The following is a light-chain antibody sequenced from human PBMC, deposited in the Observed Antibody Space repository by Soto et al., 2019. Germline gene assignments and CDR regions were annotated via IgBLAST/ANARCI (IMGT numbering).Light chain of an antibody. CDR3: QHLNTYPRT. V-gene: IGKV1-9*01. CDR1: QGISSY. Sequence: DIQLTQFPSFLSASVGDRVTITCRASQGISSYLAWYQQKPGKAPKLLIYTASTLQSGVPSRFSGSGSGTEFTLTISSLQPEDFATYYCQHLNTYPRTFGQGTKLEIK. J-gene: IGKJ2*01. CDR2: TAS.